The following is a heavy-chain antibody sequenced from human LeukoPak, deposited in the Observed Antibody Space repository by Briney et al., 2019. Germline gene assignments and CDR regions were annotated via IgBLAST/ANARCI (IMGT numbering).Heavy chain of an antibody. CDR2: INPNSGGT. D-gene: IGHD3-22*01. CDR1: GYTFTVYY. CDR3: ARPYYDSSGLNY. V-gene: IGHV1-2*06. Sequence: ASVKVSCKASGYTFTVYYMHWVRQAPGQGLEWMGRINPNSGGTNYAQKFQGRVTMTRDTSISTAYMELSRLRSDDTAVYYCARPYYDSSGLNYWGQGTLVTVSS. J-gene: IGHJ4*02.